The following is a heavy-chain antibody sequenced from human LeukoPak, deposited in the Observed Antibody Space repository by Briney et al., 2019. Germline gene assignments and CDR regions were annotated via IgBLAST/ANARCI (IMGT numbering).Heavy chain of an antibody. J-gene: IGHJ4*02. CDR2: ISYSGST. D-gene: IGHD3/OR15-3a*01. V-gene: IGHV4-59*01. CDR1: GGSISSNN. Sequence: SETLSLTCTVSGGSISSNNWGWSWQRPRKGMEWIGYISYSGSTNYNPSLKSRVTISVDTSKNQFSLKLSSVTAADTAVYYCARSHSVWTSFDYWGQGTLVTVSS. CDR3: ARSHSVWTSFDY.